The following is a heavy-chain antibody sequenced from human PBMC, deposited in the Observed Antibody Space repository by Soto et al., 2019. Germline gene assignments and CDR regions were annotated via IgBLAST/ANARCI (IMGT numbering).Heavy chain of an antibody. CDR3: ARPHGGSSGWDNWFDP. J-gene: IGHJ5*02. CDR1: GGSISSYY. CDR2: IYYSGST. Sequence: QVPLQESGPGLVKPSETLPLTCTVSGGSISSYYWSWIRQPPGKGLEWIGYIYYSGSTNYNPSLKSRVTISVDTSKNQFSLKLSSVTAADTAVYYCARPHGGSSGWDNWFDPWGQGTLVTVSS. V-gene: IGHV4-59*01. D-gene: IGHD6-25*01.